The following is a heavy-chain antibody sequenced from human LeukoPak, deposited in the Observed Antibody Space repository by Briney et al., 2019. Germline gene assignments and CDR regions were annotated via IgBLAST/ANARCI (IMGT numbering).Heavy chain of an antibody. V-gene: IGHV3-11*04. J-gene: IGHJ3*02. CDR2: ISSSGSTI. CDR1: GFTFSDYY. CDR3: ARYPDYYDSSGAFDI. Sequence: GGSLRLSCAASGFTFSDYYMSWIRQAPGKGLERVSYISSSGSTIYYADSVKGRFTISRDNAKNSLYLQMNSLRAEDAAVYYCARYPDYYDSSGAFDIWGQGTMVTVSS. D-gene: IGHD3-22*01.